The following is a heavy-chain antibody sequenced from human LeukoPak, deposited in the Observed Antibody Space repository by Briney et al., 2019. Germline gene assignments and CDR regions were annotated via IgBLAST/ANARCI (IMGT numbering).Heavy chain of an antibody. J-gene: IGHJ6*02. V-gene: IGHV3-21*06. Sequence: GGSLRLSCAASGFTFSSYGMNWVRQAPGKGLEWVSSISSGSSYIDYADSLQGRFTISRDNAKSSLYLQMNSLRGEDTAVYYCARSKGGAQREYGMDVWGQGTTVTVSS. CDR1: GFTFSSYG. D-gene: IGHD1-1*01. CDR3: ARSKGGAQREYGMDV. CDR2: ISSGSSYI.